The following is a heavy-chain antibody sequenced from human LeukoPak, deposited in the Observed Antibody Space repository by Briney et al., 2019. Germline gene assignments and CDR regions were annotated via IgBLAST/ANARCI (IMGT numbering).Heavy chain of an antibody. Sequence: GGSLRLSCAASGFIFRNYAMHWVRQAPGKGLEWVAVIWYDGSNKYYADSVKGRFTISRDNSKNTLYLQMNSLRAEDTAVYYCARDGSSGWYWVDYWGQGALVTVSS. J-gene: IGHJ4*02. V-gene: IGHV3-33*08. CDR1: GFIFRNYA. D-gene: IGHD6-19*01. CDR3: ARDGSSGWYWVDY. CDR2: IWYDGSNK.